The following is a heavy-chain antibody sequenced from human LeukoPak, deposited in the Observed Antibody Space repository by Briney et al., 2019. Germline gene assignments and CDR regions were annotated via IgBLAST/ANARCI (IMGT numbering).Heavy chain of an antibody. D-gene: IGHD3-10*01. J-gene: IGHJ6*02. V-gene: IGHV1-2*02. Sequence: WASVKVSCKASGYAFTGYYMHWVRQAPGQGLEWMGWINPNSGGTNYAQKFQGRVTMTRDTSISTAYMELSRLRSDDTAVYYCARDFWVRGQEIGMDVWGQGTTVTVSS. CDR3: ARDFWVRGQEIGMDV. CDR1: GYAFTGYY. CDR2: INPNSGGT.